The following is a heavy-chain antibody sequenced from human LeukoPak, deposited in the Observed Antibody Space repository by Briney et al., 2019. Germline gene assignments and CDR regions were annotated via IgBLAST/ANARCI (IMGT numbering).Heavy chain of an antibody. CDR3: ARDMRGDYGDYSSSDYYYGMDV. D-gene: IGHD4-17*01. Sequence: GGSLRLSCAASGFTFSSYAMHWVRQAPGKGLEWVAVISYDGSNKYYADSVKGRFTISRDNSKNTLYLQMNSLRAEDTAVYYCARDMRGDYGDYSSSDYYYGMDVWGQGTTVTVSS. CDR1: GFTFSSYA. V-gene: IGHV3-30-3*01. J-gene: IGHJ6*02. CDR2: ISYDGSNK.